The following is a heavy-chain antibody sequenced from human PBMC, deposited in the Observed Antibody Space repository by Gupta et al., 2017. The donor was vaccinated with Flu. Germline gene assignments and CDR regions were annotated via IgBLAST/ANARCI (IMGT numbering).Heavy chain of an antibody. CDR3: TRKDVKYASSGCDD. J-gene: IGHJ4*02. V-gene: IGHV3-13*01. CDR2: IGTSGDT. CDR1: GFTFSTYA. Sequence: VHLVESGGGLVQPGGSLRLSCAASGFTFSTYAMHWVRQVSGRGMEWVSGIGTSGDTDYADYVKGRCTSAREDDNNPLYLQMISLRAGDTACDEGTRKDVKYASSGCDDWGQG. D-gene: IGHD2-2*01.